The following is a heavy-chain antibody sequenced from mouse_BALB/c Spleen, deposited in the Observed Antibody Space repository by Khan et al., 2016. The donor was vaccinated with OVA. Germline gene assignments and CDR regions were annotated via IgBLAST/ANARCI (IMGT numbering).Heavy chain of an antibody. Sequence: VQLQQSGPELVKPGASVQMSCMASGYTFTDYYMHWVKQSPGKSLEWIGDINPNNGDTFYNQKFKGKATLTVDKSSSTAYMQLNSLPSEDSAVYYCERSDYASVAYWGQGTLVTVSA. CDR3: ERSDYASVAY. D-gene: IGHD2-4*01. V-gene: IGHV1-18*01. CDR1: GYTFTDYY. J-gene: IGHJ3*01. CDR2: INPNNGDT.